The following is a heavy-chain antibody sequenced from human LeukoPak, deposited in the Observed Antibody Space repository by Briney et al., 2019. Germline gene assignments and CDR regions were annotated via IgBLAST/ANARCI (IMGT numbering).Heavy chain of an antibody. CDR3: ARERLGYCSGGSCYSRWFDP. J-gene: IGHJ5*02. D-gene: IGHD2-15*01. CDR2: IYPGGSDT. V-gene: IGHV5-51*01. CDR1: GYSFTSYW. Sequence: GESLKISCKGSGYSFTSYWIGWVRQMPGKGLEWMGIIYPGGSDTRYSPSFQGQVTISADKSISTAYLQWSSLKASDTAMYYCARERLGYCSGGSCYSRWFDPWGQGALVTVSS.